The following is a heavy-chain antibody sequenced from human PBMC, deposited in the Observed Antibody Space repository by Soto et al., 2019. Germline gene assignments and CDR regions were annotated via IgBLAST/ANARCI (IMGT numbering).Heavy chain of an antibody. CDR1: GGSFSSGGYS. J-gene: IGHJ4*02. CDR2: IYYGGIT. V-gene: IGHV4-31*11. Sequence: SETLSLTCAVYGGSFSSGGYSWSWIRQHPGRGLEYIGNIYYGGITYYNPSLRSRVTISADTSKNELSLKLSSVTAADTAVYFCARIIRILTVTTARPLYYSDFWRQGILVT. D-gene: IGHD4-17*01. CDR3: ARIIRILTVTTARPLYYSDF.